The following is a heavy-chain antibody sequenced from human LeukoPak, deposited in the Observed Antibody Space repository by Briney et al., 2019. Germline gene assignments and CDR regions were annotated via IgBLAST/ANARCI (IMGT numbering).Heavy chain of an antibody. CDR1: GYTFTSYY. J-gene: IGHJ4*02. Sequence: ASVMVSCKASGYTFTSYYMHWVRQATGQGLEWMGWMNPNSGNTGYAQKFQGRVTMTRNTSISTAYMELSSLRSEDTAVYYCARMHSSSSEDYWGQGTLVTVSS. V-gene: IGHV1-8*02. CDR3: ARMHSSSSEDY. D-gene: IGHD6-6*01. CDR2: MNPNSGNT.